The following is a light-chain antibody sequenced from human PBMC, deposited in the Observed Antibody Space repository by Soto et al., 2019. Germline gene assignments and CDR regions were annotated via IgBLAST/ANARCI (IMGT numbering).Light chain of an antibody. CDR2: KAS. Sequence: DIQMTQSPSTLSASVGDRVTITCRASQSISSWLAWYQQKPGKAPKLLIYKASSLESGVSSRFSGSGSGTEFTLTISRLQPDDVATYYCLQYSSHSWTFGQGTKVDIK. V-gene: IGKV1-5*03. CDR3: LQYSSHSWT. J-gene: IGKJ1*01. CDR1: QSISSW.